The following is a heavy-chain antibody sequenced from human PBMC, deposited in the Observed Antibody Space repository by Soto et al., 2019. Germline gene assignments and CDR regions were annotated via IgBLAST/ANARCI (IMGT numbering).Heavy chain of an antibody. V-gene: IGHV3-23*01. CDR1: GLTFSSYA. J-gene: IGHJ4*02. CDR2: IGGSTSST. D-gene: IGHD4-17*01. CDR3: AKDLYGDYGATGED. Sequence: EVQLLESGGGSVRPGGSLRLSCAASGLTFSSYAMTRVRQAPGKGLEWVSVIGGSTSSTYYADSVKGRFTISRDNSKNTLYLQMNSMRAEDTAVYYCAKDLYGDYGATGEDWGQGTLVTVSS.